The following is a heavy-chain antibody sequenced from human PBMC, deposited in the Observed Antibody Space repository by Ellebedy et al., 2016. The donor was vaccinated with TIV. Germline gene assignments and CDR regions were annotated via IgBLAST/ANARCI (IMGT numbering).Heavy chain of an antibody. J-gene: IGHJ1*01. CDR2: INAGNGNT. CDR3: ARVRAGESDLGFQH. V-gene: IGHV1-3*01. CDR1: GYTFTSYA. D-gene: IGHD3-16*01. Sequence: ASVKVSCXASGYTFTSYAMHWVRQAPGQRLEWMGWINAGNGNTKYSQKFQGRVTITRDTSASTAYMELSSLRSEDTAVYYCARVRAGESDLGFQHWGQGTLVTVSS.